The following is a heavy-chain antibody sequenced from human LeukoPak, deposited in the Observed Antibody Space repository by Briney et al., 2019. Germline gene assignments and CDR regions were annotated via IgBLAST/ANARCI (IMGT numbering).Heavy chain of an antibody. Sequence: SETLSLTCTVSGDSISSSTYYWGWIRQPPGKGLEWIGNIYHDGSTYYNPSLKSRVTMSIDTSKNQFSLKLSSVTAADTAVYYCARDRGRGPHYAFDIWGHGTMVTVSS. CDR2: IYHDGST. CDR1: GDSISSSTYY. J-gene: IGHJ3*02. V-gene: IGHV4-39*07. D-gene: IGHD3-10*01. CDR3: ARDRGRGPHYAFDI.